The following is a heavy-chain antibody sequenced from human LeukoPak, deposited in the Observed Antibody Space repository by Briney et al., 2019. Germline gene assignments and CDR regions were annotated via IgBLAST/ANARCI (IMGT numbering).Heavy chain of an antibody. V-gene: IGHV3-49*04. J-gene: IGHJ4*02. CDR2: IRSKTCGGTT. Sequence: GGSLRLSCTASGFTFGDYPMSWVRQAPGKGLEWVGFIRSKTCGGTTEYAASVKGRFTISRDDSKSIAYLHMDSLKTEDTALYYCTREGGWYYFDYWGQGTLVTVSS. D-gene: IGHD6-19*01. CDR1: GFTFGDYP. CDR3: TREGGWYYFDY.